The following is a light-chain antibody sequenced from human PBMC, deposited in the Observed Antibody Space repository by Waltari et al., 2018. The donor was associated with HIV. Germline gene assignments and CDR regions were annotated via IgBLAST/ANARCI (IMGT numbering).Light chain of an antibody. V-gene: IGLV1-47*01. J-gene: IGLJ2*01. CDR1: SSNIGSNY. CDR3: AAWDDSLSGHVV. CDR2: RSN. Sequence: QSVLTQPPSASGTPGQRVTISCSGSSSNIGSNYVYWYQQLPGTAPKLLISRSNQRPSGVPGRFYGSKCGTSASLAISGLRSEDEADYYCAAWDDSLSGHVVFGGGTKLTVL.